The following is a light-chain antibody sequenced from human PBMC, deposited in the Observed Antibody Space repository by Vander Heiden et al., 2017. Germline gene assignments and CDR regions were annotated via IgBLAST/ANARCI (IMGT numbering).Light chain of an antibody. CDR2: DVS. Sequence: QSALTQPASVSGSPGQSITISCTGTSSDVGGYNYVSWYQQHPGKAPKLMIYDVSNRPSGVSNRFSGSKSGNTASLTISGLQAEDEADYYCSSYTSSSTGPVFGGGTKLTVL. J-gene: IGLJ2*01. CDR1: SSDVGGYNY. V-gene: IGLV2-14*01. CDR3: SSYTSSSTGPV.